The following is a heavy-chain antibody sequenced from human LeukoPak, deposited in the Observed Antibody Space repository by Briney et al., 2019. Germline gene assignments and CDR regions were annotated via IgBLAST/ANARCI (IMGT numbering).Heavy chain of an antibody. D-gene: IGHD6-6*01. CDR1: GGSISSDSYY. CDR3: ARDRVGIAARPGDYYYYYYMDV. CDR2: IYTSGST. J-gene: IGHJ6*03. Sequence: SETLSLTCTVSGGSISSDSYYWSWIRQPAGKGLEWIGRIYTSGSTNYNPSLKSRVTISVDTSKNQFSLKLSSVTAADTAVYYCARDRVGIAARPGDYYYYYYMDVWGKGTTVTVSS. V-gene: IGHV4-61*02.